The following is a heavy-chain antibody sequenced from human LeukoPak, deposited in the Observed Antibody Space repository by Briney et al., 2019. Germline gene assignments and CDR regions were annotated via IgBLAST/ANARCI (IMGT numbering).Heavy chain of an antibody. V-gene: IGHV4-4*07. CDR2: IYTSGST. CDR1: GGSISSYY. CDR3: ARGLGYCSSTSCYEAGFFDY. J-gene: IGHJ4*02. D-gene: IGHD2-2*01. Sequence: PSETLSLTCTVSGGSISSYYWSWIRQPAGKGLEWIGRIYTSGSTNYNPSLKSRVTMSVDTSRNQFSLKLSSVTAADTAVYYCARGLGYCSSTSCYEAGFFDYWGQGTLVTVSS.